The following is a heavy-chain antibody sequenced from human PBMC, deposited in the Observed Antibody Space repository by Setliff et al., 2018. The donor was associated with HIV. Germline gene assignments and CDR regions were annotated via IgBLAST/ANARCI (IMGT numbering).Heavy chain of an antibody. J-gene: IGHJ3*02. CDR2: INPNTGGT. Sequence: ASVKVSCKSSGYTFTGHYIHWVRQAPGQGLEWMGWINPNTGGTNYAQKFQGRVTMTRDTSISTAYMELRRLRSDDTAMYYCARDQTPLDAFDIWGQGTMVTVSS. CDR1: GYTFTGHY. D-gene: IGHD2-15*01. CDR3: ARDQTPLDAFDI. V-gene: IGHV1-2*02.